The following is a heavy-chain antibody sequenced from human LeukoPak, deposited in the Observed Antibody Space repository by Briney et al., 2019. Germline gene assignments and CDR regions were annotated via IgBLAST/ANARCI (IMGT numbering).Heavy chain of an antibody. CDR3: ARGQGSGRRRYYFDY. J-gene: IGHJ4*02. CDR2: VNHSGSI. V-gene: IGHV4-34*01. D-gene: IGHD1-26*01. CDR1: GGFFSDFY. Sequence: SETLSLTCAVYGGFFSDFYWSWVRQPLGRGLEWIGEVNHSGSINYSPSLKSRVTISVDTPKNQFSLKLSSVTAADTAVYYCARGQGSGRRRYYFDYWGQGTLVTVSS.